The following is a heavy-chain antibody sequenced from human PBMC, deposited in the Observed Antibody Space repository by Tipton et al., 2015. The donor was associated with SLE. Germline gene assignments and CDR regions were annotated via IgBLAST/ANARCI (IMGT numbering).Heavy chain of an antibody. Sequence: TLSLTCIVSGDSISSSSYYWGWIRQPPGKGLEWIGNIYYTGNTFYSPSLKSRVTISVDTSKNQFSLNLSSVTAADTAVYYCARDEYRYDTTGYHLLGHFDFWGQGTLVTVSS. V-gene: IGHV4-39*07. D-gene: IGHD3-22*01. CDR1: GDSISSSSYY. J-gene: IGHJ4*02. CDR3: ARDEYRYDTTGYHLLGHFDF. CDR2: IYYTGNT.